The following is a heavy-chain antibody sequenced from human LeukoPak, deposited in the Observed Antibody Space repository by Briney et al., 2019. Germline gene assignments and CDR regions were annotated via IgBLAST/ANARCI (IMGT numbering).Heavy chain of an antibody. CDR3: ARGYGEDEYFDY. J-gene: IGHJ4*02. CDR2: IYYSGST. V-gene: IGHV4-31*03. Sequence: PSQTLSLTCTVSGGSISRGGYYWSWIRQHLGKGLEWIGYIYYSGSTYYNPSLKSRVTISVDTSKNQFSLKLTSVTAADTAVYYCARGYGEDEYFDYWGQGTLVTVSS. CDR1: GGSISRGGYY. D-gene: IGHD4-17*01.